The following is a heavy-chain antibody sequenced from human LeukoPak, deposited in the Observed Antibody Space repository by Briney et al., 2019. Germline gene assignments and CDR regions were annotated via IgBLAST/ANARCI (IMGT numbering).Heavy chain of an antibody. CDR1: GGTFSSYA. CDR3: ARAFTIFGVVDLYAFDY. J-gene: IGHJ4*02. D-gene: IGHD3-3*01. CDR2: IIPIFGTA. Sequence: ASVKVSCKASGGTFSSYAISWVRQAPGQGLEWMGGIIPIFGTANYAQKFQDRVTITADESTSTAYMELSSLRSEDTAVYYCARAFTIFGVVDLYAFDYWGQGTLVTVSS. V-gene: IGHV1-69*13.